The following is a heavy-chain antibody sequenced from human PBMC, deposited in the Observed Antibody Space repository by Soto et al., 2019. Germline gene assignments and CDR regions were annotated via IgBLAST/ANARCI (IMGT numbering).Heavy chain of an antibody. CDR2: IDTSDSYT. D-gene: IGHD6-19*01. J-gene: IGHJ6*02. CDR1: GYSFPSYW. CDR3: ARSYSSGWYTYYHDGMDG. V-gene: IGHV5-10-1*01. Sequence: GESLKISCTGSGYSFPSYWISWVRQIPGKGLEWMGRIDTSDSYTNYSPSFQGHVTISADKSISTDYLQWSSLKASDTAMYYCARSYSSGWYTYYHDGMDGWGQGTTCTVS.